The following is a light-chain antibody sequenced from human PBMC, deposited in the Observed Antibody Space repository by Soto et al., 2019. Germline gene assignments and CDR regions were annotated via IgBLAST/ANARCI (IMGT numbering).Light chain of an antibody. J-gene: IGKJ4*01. Sequence: EIVMTQSPVTLSVSPGERATLSCRASQSISEFLAWYQQKPGQAPRLLIYDASNRATGTPARFSGSGSGTDFTLTISSLEAEDFALYYCQQRSKWPVTFGGGTKVDIK. CDR2: DAS. V-gene: IGKV3-11*01. CDR1: QSISEF. CDR3: QQRSKWPVT.